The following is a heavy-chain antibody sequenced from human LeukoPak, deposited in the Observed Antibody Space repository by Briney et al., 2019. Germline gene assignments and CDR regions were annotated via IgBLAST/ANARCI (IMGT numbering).Heavy chain of an antibody. Sequence: SETLSLTCTVSGGSISSYYWSWIRQPPGKGLEWIGYIYYSGSTNYNPSLKSRVTISVDTSKNQFSLKLSSVTAVDTAVYYCARDRPDSYGYDAFDIWGQGTMVTVSS. V-gene: IGHV4-59*01. D-gene: IGHD5-18*01. CDR1: GGSISSYY. CDR2: IYYSGST. J-gene: IGHJ3*02. CDR3: ARDRPDSYGYDAFDI.